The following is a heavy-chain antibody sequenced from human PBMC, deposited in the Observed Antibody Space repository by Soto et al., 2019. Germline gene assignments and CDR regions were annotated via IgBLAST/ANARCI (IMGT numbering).Heavy chain of an antibody. CDR3: AKHRGFVAGPFDS. V-gene: IGHV3-23*01. J-gene: IGHJ4*02. Sequence: EVQLLESGGGLAQPGGSLRLSCAVSGITFTNYAMGWVRQPPGKGLEWVSGISGNVGSTTHYADSVKGGFTISRDNSKNILFLQMNSLRAEDTAVYYCAKHRGFVAGPFDSWGQGTLVIVSS. CDR2: ISGNVGSTT. D-gene: IGHD6-19*01. CDR1: GITFTNYA.